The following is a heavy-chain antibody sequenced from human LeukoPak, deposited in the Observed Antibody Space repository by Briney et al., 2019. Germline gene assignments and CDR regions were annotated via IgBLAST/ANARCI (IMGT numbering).Heavy chain of an antibody. CDR2: INHSGST. J-gene: IGHJ6*03. Sequence: SETLSLTCAVYGGSFSGYYWSWIRQPPGKGLEWIGEINHSGSTNYNPSLKSRVTISVDTSKNQFSLELSSVTAADTAVYYCARESADSSGYYYLGYYYMDVWGKGTTVTVSS. CDR3: ARESADSSGYYYLGYYYMDV. CDR1: GGSFSGYY. D-gene: IGHD3-22*01. V-gene: IGHV4-34*01.